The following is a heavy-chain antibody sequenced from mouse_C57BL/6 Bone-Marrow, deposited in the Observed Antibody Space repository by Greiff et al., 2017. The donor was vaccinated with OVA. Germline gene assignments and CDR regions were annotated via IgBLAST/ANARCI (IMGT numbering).Heavy chain of an antibody. CDR1: GYTFTDYE. Sequence: QVQLKESGAELVRPGASVTLSCKASGYTFTDYEMHWVKQTPVHGLAWIGAIDPDTGGTAYNQKFKGKAILTADKSSSTAYMELRSLTSEDSAVYYCTDYYYGSSPWYFDVWGTGTTVTVSS. CDR2: IDPDTGGT. CDR3: TDYYYGSSPWYFDV. V-gene: IGHV1-15*01. D-gene: IGHD1-1*01. J-gene: IGHJ1*03.